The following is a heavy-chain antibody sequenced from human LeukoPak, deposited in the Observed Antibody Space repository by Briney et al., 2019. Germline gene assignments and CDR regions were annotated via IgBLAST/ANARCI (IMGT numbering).Heavy chain of an antibody. CDR1: GGSISSGGYY. CDR2: IYYSGST. V-gene: IGHV4-31*03. J-gene: IGHJ4*02. D-gene: IGHD2-21*01. CDR3: ARHSDLALDY. Sequence: SETLSLTCTVSGGSISSGGYYWSWIRQHPGKGLEWIGYIYYSGSTYYNPSLKSRVTISVDTSKNQFSLKLSSVTAADTAVYYCARHSDLALDYWGQGTLVTVSS.